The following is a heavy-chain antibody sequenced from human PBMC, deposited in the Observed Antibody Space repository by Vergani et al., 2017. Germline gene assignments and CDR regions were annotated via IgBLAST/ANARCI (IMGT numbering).Heavy chain of an antibody. CDR1: GGSISSYY. CDR3: AKEEDMIVVVRFAFDI. D-gene: IGHD3-22*01. Sequence: QVQLQESGPGLVKPSETLSLTCTVSGGSISSYYWSWIRQPPGKGLEWIGSIYHSGSTYYNPSLKSRVTISVDTSKNQFSLKLSSVTAADTAVYYCAKEEDMIVVVRFAFDIWGQGTMVTVSS. V-gene: IGHV4-59*04. J-gene: IGHJ3*02. CDR2: IYHSGST.